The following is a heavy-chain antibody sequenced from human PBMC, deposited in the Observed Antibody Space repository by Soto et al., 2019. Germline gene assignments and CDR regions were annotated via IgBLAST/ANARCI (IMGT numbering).Heavy chain of an antibody. CDR3: ARVTYYYDSSGIDY. CDR1: GGSISSGGYY. J-gene: IGHJ4*02. D-gene: IGHD3-22*01. V-gene: IGHV4-31*03. Sequence: SETLSLTCTVSGGSISSGGYYWSWIRQHPGKGLEWIGYIYYSGGTYYNPSLKSRVTISVDTSKNQFSLKLSSVTAADTAVYYCARVTYYYDSSGIDYWGQGTLVTVSS. CDR2: IYYSGGT.